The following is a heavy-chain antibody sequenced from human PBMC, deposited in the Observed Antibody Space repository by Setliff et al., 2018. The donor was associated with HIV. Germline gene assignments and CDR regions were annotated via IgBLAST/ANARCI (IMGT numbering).Heavy chain of an antibody. CDR2: IYNSAST. CDR1: GDSISTDY. V-gene: IGHV4-59*08. Sequence: SETLSLTCTVSGDSISTDYWTWIRQPPGKGLEWIGYIYNSASTSYNPSLKSRVTISVDTSKNPFSLKLSSVTAADTAVYYCARHSPSDYWGQGTLVTVSS. CDR3: ARHSPSDY. J-gene: IGHJ4*02.